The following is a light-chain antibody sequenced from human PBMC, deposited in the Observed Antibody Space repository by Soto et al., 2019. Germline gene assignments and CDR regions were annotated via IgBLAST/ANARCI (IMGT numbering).Light chain of an antibody. Sequence: DIQMTQSHYTLSASVGDRVTITCRASQGISTWLAWSQQKPWTAPKLLIYDASSLESGVPSRFSGSGSGTEVTLTISSLQPDDYATYYCQQYSSYSRTFGQGTKVEIK. CDR2: DAS. CDR3: QQYSSYSRT. V-gene: IGKV1-5*01. CDR1: QGISTW. J-gene: IGKJ1*01.